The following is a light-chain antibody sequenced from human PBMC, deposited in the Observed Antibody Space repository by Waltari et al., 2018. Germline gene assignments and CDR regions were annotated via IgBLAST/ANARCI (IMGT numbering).Light chain of an antibody. V-gene: IGKV4-1*01. J-gene: IGKJ1*01. CDR2: WAS. Sequence: IVMTQSPDSLAVSLGERATINCKSSQSVLNSSNNKNYLAWYQQKPGQPPKLVIYWASTRAPGVPDRFSGSGSETDCTLTISGLKAEDVALYSCHQYYSILRWTFCQGTAVEI. CDR3: HQYYSILRWT. CDR1: QSVLNSSNNKNY.